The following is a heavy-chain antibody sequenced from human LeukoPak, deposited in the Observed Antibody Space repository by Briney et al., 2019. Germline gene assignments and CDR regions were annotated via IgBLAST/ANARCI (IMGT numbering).Heavy chain of an antibody. CDR3: AKRTGLELTYYYHMDV. CDR1: GFTFSSYW. J-gene: IGHJ6*03. CDR2: IKQDGSEK. D-gene: IGHD1-7*01. Sequence: GGSLRLSCAASGFTFSSYWMSWVRQAPGKGLEGVANIKQDGSEKYYVDSVKGRFTISRDNSKNTLYLQMKSLRADDTAVYYCAKRTGLELTYYYHMDVWGKGTTVTASS. V-gene: IGHV3-7*03.